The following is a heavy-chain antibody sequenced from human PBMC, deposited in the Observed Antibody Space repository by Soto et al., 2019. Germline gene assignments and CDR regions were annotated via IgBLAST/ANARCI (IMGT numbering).Heavy chain of an antibody. D-gene: IGHD2-15*01. CDR3: ARSEEDSDYYYYGMDV. CDR2: TYYRSRWYS. CDR1: GDTVSSNSVA. Sequence: PSQTLSLTCVGSGDTVSSNSVAWNWVRQSPSRGLEWLGRTYYRSRWYSDYAVSVRSRIGINADTSKNQVSLQLNSVTPGDTAVYYCARSEEDSDYYYYGMDVWGQGTTVTVSS. J-gene: IGHJ6*02. V-gene: IGHV6-1*01.